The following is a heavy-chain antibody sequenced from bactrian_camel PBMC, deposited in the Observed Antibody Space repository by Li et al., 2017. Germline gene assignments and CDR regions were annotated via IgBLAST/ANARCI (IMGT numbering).Heavy chain of an antibody. CDR1: EFTFSSHY. J-gene: IGHJ4*01. Sequence: VQLVESGGGSAEAGGSLRLSCAASEFTFSSHYMTWVRKAPGKGLEWVSGIYNDGTSQYYADSLKGRFTISRDNAKETVYLQMDNMKPEDTALYYCATFSVAFGLWGQGTQVTVS. CDR2: IYNDGTSQ. V-gene: IGHV3S5*01. CDR3: ATFSVAFGL. D-gene: IGHD5*01.